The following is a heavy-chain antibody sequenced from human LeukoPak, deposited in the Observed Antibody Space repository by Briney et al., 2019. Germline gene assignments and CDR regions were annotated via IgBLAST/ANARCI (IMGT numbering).Heavy chain of an antibody. J-gene: IGHJ4*02. Sequence: PGGSLRLSCAASGFTFSSYAMHWVRQAPGKGLEWVSVIYSGGSTYYADSVKGRFTISRDNSKNTLYLQMNSLRAEDTAVYYCARDSPGSGFDYWGQGTLVTVSS. CDR3: ARDSPGSGFDY. V-gene: IGHV3-66*01. CDR2: IYSGGST. D-gene: IGHD3-10*01. CDR1: GFTFSSYA.